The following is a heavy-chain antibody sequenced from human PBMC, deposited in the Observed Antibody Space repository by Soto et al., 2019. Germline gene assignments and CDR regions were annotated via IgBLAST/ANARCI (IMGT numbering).Heavy chain of an antibody. D-gene: IGHD5-18*01. CDR3: AKSWVDTWQDYAFDI. CDR1: GFSFSSYS. V-gene: IGHV3-23*01. CDR2: MSATGGST. Sequence: EVQLLESGGDLIQPGGSLRLSCAASGFSFSSYSMSWVRQAPGKGLEWVSGMSATGGSTYYADSVKGRFIISRDNSRKTLYLQMNSLRADDTAVYYCAKSWVDTWQDYAFDIWGLGTMVTVSA. J-gene: IGHJ3*02.